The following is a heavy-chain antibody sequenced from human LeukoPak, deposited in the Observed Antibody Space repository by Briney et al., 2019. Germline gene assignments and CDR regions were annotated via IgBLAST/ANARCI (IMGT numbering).Heavy chain of an antibody. V-gene: IGHV4-34*01. CDR2: INHSGST. Sequence: MASETLSLTCAVYGGSFSGYYWSWIRQPPGKGLEWIGEINHSGSTNYNPSLKSRVTISVDTSKNQFSLKLSFVTAADTAVYYCAGVPFGDHYYGSGSYRYYYYYGMDVWGQGTTVTVSS. CDR3: AGVPFGDHYYGSGSYRYYYYYGMDV. D-gene: IGHD3-10*01. J-gene: IGHJ6*02. CDR1: GGSFSGYY.